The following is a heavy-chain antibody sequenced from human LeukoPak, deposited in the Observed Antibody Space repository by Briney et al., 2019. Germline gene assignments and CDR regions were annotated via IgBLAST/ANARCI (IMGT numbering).Heavy chain of an antibody. CDR3: AKDMSVGATSHGLDV. CDR2: ISWNSGSI. V-gene: IGHV3-9*01. J-gene: IGHJ6*02. Sequence: PGRSLRLSCAASGFTFDDYAMHWVRRAPGKGLEWVSGISWNSGSIGYADSVKGRFTISRDNAKNSLYLQMNSLRAEDTALYYCAKDMSVGATSHGLDVWGQGTTVNVSS. D-gene: IGHD1-26*01. CDR1: GFTFDDYA.